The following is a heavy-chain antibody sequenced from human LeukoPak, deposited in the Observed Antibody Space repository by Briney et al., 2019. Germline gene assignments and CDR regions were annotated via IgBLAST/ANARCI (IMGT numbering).Heavy chain of an antibody. J-gene: IGHJ4*02. CDR1: GGSISSYY. D-gene: IGHD6-19*01. V-gene: IGHV4-59*01. Sequence: SETLSLTCTVSGGSISSYYRSWIRQPPGKGLEWIGYIYYSGSTNYNPSLKSRVTISVDTSKNQFSLKLSSVTAAGTAVYYCARGTAVAGTDYWGQGTLVTVSS. CDR3: ARGTAVAGTDY. CDR2: IYYSGST.